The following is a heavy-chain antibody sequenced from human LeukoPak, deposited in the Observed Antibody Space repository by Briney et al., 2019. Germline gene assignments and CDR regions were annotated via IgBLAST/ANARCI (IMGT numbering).Heavy chain of an antibody. CDR3: AKSNGYGLIDI. Sequence: SETLSLTCAVYGGSFSGYYWSWIRQPPGKGLEWIGEINHSGSTNYNPSLKSRVTMSVDTSKNQFSLKLNSVTAADTAVYYCAKSNGYGLIDIWGQGTMVTVSS. J-gene: IGHJ3*02. CDR2: INHSGST. V-gene: IGHV4-34*01. CDR1: GGSFSGYY. D-gene: IGHD3-22*01.